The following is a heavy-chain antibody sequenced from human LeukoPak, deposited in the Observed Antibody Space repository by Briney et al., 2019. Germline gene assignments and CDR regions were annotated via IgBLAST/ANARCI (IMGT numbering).Heavy chain of an antibody. J-gene: IGHJ3*02. V-gene: IGHV1-18*01. CDR2: NSAYNGNT. D-gene: IGHD2-2*01. CDR1: GYTFTSYG. CDR3: ARRVVVPAARRDAFDI. Sequence: GASVKVSCKASGYTFTSYGISWVRQAPGQGLEWMGWNSAYNGNTNYAQKLQGRVTMTTDTSTSTAYMELRSLRSDDTAVYYCARRVVVPAARRDAFDIWGQGTMVTVSS.